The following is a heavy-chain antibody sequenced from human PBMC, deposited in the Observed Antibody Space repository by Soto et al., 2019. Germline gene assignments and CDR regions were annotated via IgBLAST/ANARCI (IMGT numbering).Heavy chain of an antibody. V-gene: IGHV3-30*03. D-gene: IGHD4-4*01. J-gene: IGHJ5*02. Sequence: QVQLVESGGGFVQTGRSLRLSCSTSGFLFSNFAFHWVRQAPGKGLEWLTFMSFDGRKKYYADSVRGRFTISRDTSKNTLYLQMDSLRVDDTATYYCIRAGISGFNSNFYGAWLDPWGQGTQVTVSS. CDR2: MSFDGRKK. CDR3: IRAGISGFNSNFYGAWLDP. CDR1: GFLFSNFA.